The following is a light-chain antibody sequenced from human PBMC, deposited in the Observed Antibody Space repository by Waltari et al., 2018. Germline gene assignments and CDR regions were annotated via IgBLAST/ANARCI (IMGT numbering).Light chain of an antibody. CDR3: QSADSSGTYL. V-gene: IGLV3-25*03. CDR1: ELPKQY. Sequence: SYELTQPPSVSVSPGQTARITCSGAELPKQYAYWYQQKPGQAPVLVIYKDSERPSGIPERFSGSSSGTTVTLTISGVQAEDEADYYCQSADSSGTYLFGGGTKLTVL. CDR2: KDS. J-gene: IGLJ3*02.